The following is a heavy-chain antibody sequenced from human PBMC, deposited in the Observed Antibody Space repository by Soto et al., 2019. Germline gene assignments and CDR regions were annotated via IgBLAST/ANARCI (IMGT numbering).Heavy chain of an antibody. CDR2: ISYDGSNK. D-gene: IGHD3-10*01. V-gene: IGHV3-30*18. CDR3: AKDLNYYGSGSTFDY. Sequence: LRLSCAASGFTFSSYGMHWVRQAPGKGLEWVAVISYDGSNKYYADSVKGRFTISRDNSKNTLYLQMNSLRAEDTAVYYCAKDLNYYGSGSTFDYWGQGTLVTVSS. CDR1: GFTFSSYG. J-gene: IGHJ4*02.